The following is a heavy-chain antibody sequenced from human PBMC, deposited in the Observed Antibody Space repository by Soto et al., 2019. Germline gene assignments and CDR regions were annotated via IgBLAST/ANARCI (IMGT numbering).Heavy chain of an antibody. V-gene: IGHV5-51*01. D-gene: IGHD3-10*01. CDR3: AKVGPYDSGSYMFRYNWFGP. CDR1: GYSFTNYW. Sequence: GESLKISCKASGYSFTNYWIGWVRKMPGKGLEWMGIMYPGDSDIRYSPSLQGQVTISADKSISTAYLQWSSLRAEDTAVYYCAKVGPYDSGSYMFRYNWFGPWGPGTLVTVSS. J-gene: IGHJ5*02. CDR2: MYPGDSDI.